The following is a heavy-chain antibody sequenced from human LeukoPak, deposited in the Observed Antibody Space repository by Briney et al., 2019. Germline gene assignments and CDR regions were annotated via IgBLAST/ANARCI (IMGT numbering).Heavy chain of an antibody. CDR1: GFTFSSYS. V-gene: IGHV3-48*04. CDR3: TRVRALDI. J-gene: IGHJ3*02. Sequence: PGGSLTLSCAASGFTFSSYSLNWVRQAQGQGLEWVSYVSSSNSTIYYEDPVKGRFTISRDNANNSLYPQMHSLRAAHAAVFYFTRVRALDIWGEGTMVTVSS. CDR2: VSSSNSTI.